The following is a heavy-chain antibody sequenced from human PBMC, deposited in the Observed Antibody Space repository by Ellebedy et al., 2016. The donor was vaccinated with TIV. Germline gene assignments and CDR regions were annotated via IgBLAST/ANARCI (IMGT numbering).Heavy chain of an antibody. V-gene: IGHV4-30-2*01. CDR3: ARGADYYGSGLDNWFDP. CDR1: GGSISSSSYY. CDR2: IYHSGST. Sequence: MPSETLSLTCTVSGGSISSSSYYWGWIRQPPGKGLEWIGYIYHSGSTYYNPSLKSRVTISVDRSKNQFSLKLSSVTAADTAVYYCARGADYYGSGLDNWFDPWGQGTLVTVSS. D-gene: IGHD3-10*01. J-gene: IGHJ5*02.